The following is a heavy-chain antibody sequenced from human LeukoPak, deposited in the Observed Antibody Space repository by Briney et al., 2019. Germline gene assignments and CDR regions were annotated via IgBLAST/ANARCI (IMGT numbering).Heavy chain of an antibody. CDR1: GFSFSASS. D-gene: IGHD3-3*01. J-gene: IGHJ5*02. CDR2: ISGSGGST. Sequence: PGGSLRLSCAASGFSFSASSMSWVRQAPGKGLEWVSAISGSGGSTYYADSVKGRFTISRDNSKNTLYLQMNSLRAEDTAVYYCASFDTYYDFWSSYRGYNWFDPWGQGTLVTVSS. V-gene: IGHV3-23*01. CDR3: ASFDTYYDFWSSYRGYNWFDP.